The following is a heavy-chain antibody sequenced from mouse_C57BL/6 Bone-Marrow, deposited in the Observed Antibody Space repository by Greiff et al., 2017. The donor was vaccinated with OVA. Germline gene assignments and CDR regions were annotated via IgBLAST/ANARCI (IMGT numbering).Heavy chain of an antibody. D-gene: IGHD1-1*01. J-gene: IGHJ4*01. CDR2: INPSNGGT. CDR3: ARATVVAERYYAMDY. V-gene: IGHV1-53*01. Sequence: QVQLQQPGAELVKPGASVKLSCKASGYTFTSYWMHWVKQRPGQGLEWIGNINPSNGGTNYNEKFKSKATLTVDKSSSTAYMQLSSLTSEDSAVYYCARATVVAERYYAMDYWGQGTSVTVSS. CDR1: GYTFTSYW.